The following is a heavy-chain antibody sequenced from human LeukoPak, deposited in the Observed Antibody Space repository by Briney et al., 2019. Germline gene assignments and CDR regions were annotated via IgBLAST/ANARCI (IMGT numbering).Heavy chain of an antibody. CDR3: AREWGVGYSYGYGEGIDY. CDR1: GYTFTSYY. CDR2: INPSGGST. D-gene: IGHD5-18*01. V-gene: IGHV1-46*01. Sequence: GASVKVSCKASGYTFTSYYMHWVRQAPGQGLEWMGIINPSGGSTSYAQKFQGRVTMTRDMSTSTVYMELSSLRSEDTAVYYCAREWGVGYSYGYGEGIDYWGQGTLVTVSS. J-gene: IGHJ4*02.